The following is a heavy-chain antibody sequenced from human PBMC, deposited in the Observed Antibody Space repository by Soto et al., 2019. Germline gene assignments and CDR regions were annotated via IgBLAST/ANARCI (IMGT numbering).Heavy chain of an antibody. CDR1: GDSLSTDYW. J-gene: IGHJ4*02. V-gene: IGHV4-4*02. Sequence: PSETPLTCTVSGDSLSTDYWWSWVRQPPGKGLEWIGEIHHSGITNYIQSVRSRVTMSVDKSNNQVSLELTSVAAADTAVYYCARGISYRWVYWGQGILVTVSS. D-gene: IGHD3-16*02. CDR2: IHHSGIT. CDR3: ARGISYRWVY.